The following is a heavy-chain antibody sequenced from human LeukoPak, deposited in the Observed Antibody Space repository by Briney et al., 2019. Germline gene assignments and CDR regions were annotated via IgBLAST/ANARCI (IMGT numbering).Heavy chain of an antibody. D-gene: IGHD3-3*01. CDR2: IYYSGST. CDR3: ARKYYDFWSDTNWFDP. V-gene: IGHV4-59*01. CDR1: GGSISSYY. Sequence: PSETLSLTCTVSGGSISSYYWSWIRQPPGKGLEWIGYIYYSGSTNYNPSLESRVTISVDTSKNQFSLKLSSVTAADTAVYYCARKYYDFWSDTNWFDPWGQGTLVTVSS. J-gene: IGHJ5*02.